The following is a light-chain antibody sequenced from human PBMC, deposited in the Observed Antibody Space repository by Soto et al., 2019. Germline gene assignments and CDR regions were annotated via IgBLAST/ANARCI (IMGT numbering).Light chain of an antibody. CDR2: EAS. CDR3: QQYGNSIPIT. Sequence: EIVLTQSPGTLSLSPGERATLSCRASQSVTSSYLAWYQQKPGQAPRLLMYEASSRATGIPDRFSGSGSGPDFTLTVSRLEPEDIAVYYCQQYGNSIPITFGQGTKVDNK. V-gene: IGKV3-20*01. J-gene: IGKJ1*01. CDR1: QSVTSSY.